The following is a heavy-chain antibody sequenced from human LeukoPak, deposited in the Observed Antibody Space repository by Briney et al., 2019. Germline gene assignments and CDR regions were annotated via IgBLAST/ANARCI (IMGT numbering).Heavy chain of an antibody. J-gene: IGHJ4*02. Sequence: GGSLRLSCAASGFTFSDYDMHWVRQATGKGLEWVSAIGTAGDTYCTGSVKGRFTISRENARNSLYLQMNSLRDEDTAVYYCARELDSSSWYYDYWGQGTLVTVSS. CDR3: ARELDSSSWYYDY. CDR2: IGTAGDT. CDR1: GFTFSDYD. V-gene: IGHV3-13*01. D-gene: IGHD6-13*01.